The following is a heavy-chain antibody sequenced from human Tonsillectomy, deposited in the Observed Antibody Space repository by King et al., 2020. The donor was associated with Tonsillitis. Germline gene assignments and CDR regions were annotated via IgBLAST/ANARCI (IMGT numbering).Heavy chain of an antibody. CDR2: IKQDGSGK. Sequence: VQLVESGGGLVQPGGSLRLSCAASGFTFSSYWMSWVRQAPGKGLEWGAKIKQDGSGKYYVDSVKGRFTISRDNAKNSLDLQMNSLRAEDTAVYYCARSSSRDRYWGQGTLVTVSS. CDR1: GFTFSSYW. J-gene: IGHJ4*02. V-gene: IGHV3-7*01. D-gene: IGHD6-13*01. CDR3: ARSSSRDRY.